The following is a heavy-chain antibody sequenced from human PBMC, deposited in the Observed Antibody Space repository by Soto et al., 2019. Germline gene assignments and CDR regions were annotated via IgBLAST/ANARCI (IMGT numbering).Heavy chain of an antibody. V-gene: IGHV4-34*01. Sequence: PSETLSLTCAVYGGSFSGYYWSWIRQPPGNGLEWIGEINHSGSTNYNPSLKSRVTISVDTSKNQFSLKLSSVTAADTAVYYCARGGRRGSSSHFDYWGQGTLVTVSS. D-gene: IGHD6-13*01. J-gene: IGHJ4*02. CDR3: ARGGRRGSSSHFDY. CDR1: GGSFSGYY. CDR2: INHSGST.